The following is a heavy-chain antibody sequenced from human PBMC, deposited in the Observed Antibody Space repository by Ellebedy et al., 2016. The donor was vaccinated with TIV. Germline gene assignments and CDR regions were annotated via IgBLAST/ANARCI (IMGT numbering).Heavy chain of an antibody. CDR2: IYYSGST. CDR3: AGGTHYNYGWDV. J-gene: IGHJ6*02. CDR1: GDSFSSDSSY. Sequence: SETLSLXCSVSGDSFSSDSSYWSWIRQSAGRGLEWIGYIYYSGSTNYNPSLKSRVTISVDTSKNHFSLIVTSVTVADTATYFCAGGTHYNYGWDVWGQGTTVIVS. V-gene: IGHV4-61*03.